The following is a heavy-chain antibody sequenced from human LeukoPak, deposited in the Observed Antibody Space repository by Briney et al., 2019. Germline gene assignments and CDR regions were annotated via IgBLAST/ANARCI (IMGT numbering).Heavy chain of an antibody. J-gene: IGHJ4*02. D-gene: IGHD2-15*01. CDR3: ARDGGGSDC. V-gene: IGHV4-4*02. CDR2: IYHSGST. Sequence: SETLSLTCAVSGGSISRSNWWSWVRPPPGKGLEWIGQIYHSGSTNYNPSLKSRVTISVDKSNNHFSLKLSSVTAADTAVYYCARDGGGSDCWGQGTLVTVSS. CDR1: GGSISRSNW.